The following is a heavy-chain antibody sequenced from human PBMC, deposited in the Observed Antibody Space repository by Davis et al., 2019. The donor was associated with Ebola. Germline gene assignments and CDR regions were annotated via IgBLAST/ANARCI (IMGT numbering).Heavy chain of an antibody. V-gene: IGHV4-59*08. CDR2: IYYSGST. Sequence: PSETLSLTCTVSGGSISSYYWSWIRQPPGKGLEWIGYIYYSGSTNYNPSLKSRVTISVDTSKNQFSLKLSSVTAADTAVYYCARRRGFVHYYYYYGMDVWGQGTTVTVSS. CDR1: GGSISSYY. J-gene: IGHJ6*02. CDR3: ARRRGFVHYYYYYGMDV. D-gene: IGHD3-10*01.